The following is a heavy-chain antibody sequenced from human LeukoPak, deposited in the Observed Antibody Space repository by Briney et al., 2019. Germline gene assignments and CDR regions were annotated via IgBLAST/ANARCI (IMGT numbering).Heavy chain of an antibody. CDR2: ISAYNGNT. CDR1: GYTFTSYG. CDR3: ARDRVGYCSSTSCPLGSAFDI. D-gene: IGHD2-2*01. V-gene: IGHV1-18*01. J-gene: IGHJ3*02. Sequence: ASVKVSCKASGYTFTSYGISWVRQAPGRGLEWMGWISAYNGNTNYAQKLQGRVTMTTDTSTSTASMELRSLRSDDTAVYYCARDRVGYCSSTSCPLGSAFDIWGQGTMVTVSS.